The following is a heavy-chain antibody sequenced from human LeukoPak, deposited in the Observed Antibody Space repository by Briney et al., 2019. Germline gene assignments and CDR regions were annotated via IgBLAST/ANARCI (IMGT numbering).Heavy chain of an antibody. V-gene: IGHV3-30*02. CDR3: AKGYCSGGSCPFDH. CDR1: GGSISNYY. CDR2: IRYDGSNK. Sequence: PSETLSLTCTVSGGSISNYYWSWIRQPPGKGLEWVAFIRYDGSNKYYEDSVKGRFTISRDNSKNTLYLQMNSLRAEDTAVYYCAKGYCSGGSCPFDHWAREPWSPSPQ. D-gene: IGHD2-15*01. J-gene: IGHJ4*02.